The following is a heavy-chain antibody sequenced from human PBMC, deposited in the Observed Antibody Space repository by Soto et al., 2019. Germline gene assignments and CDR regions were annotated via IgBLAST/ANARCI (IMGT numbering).Heavy chain of an antibody. D-gene: IGHD6-13*01. CDR2: IYYSGST. J-gene: IGHJ5*02. Sequence: PSETLSLTCTVSGGSISSSSYYWGWIRQPPGKGLEWIGSIYYSGSTYYNPSLKSRVTISVDTSKNQFSLKLSSVTAADTAVYYCARHHVGGSSFNEGGYNWFDPWGQGTLVTVSS. CDR1: GGSISSSSYY. V-gene: IGHV4-39*01. CDR3: ARHHVGGSSFNEGGYNWFDP.